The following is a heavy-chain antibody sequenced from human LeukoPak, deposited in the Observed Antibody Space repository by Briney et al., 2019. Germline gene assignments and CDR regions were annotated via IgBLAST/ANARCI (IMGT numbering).Heavy chain of an antibody. V-gene: IGHV3-30*04. Sequence: PGGSLRLSCAASGFTFSSYAMHWVRQAPGKGLESVAVISYDGSNKYYADSVKGRFTISRDNSKNTLYLQMNSLRAEDTAVYYCAREGYDFWSGYYSQTPFDYWGQGTLVTVSS. D-gene: IGHD3-3*01. CDR1: GFTFSSYA. J-gene: IGHJ4*02. CDR2: ISYDGSNK. CDR3: AREGYDFWSGYYSQTPFDY.